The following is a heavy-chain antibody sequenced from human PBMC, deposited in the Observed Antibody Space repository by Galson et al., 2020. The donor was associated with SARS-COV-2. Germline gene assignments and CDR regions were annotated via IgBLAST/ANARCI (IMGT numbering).Heavy chain of an antibody. CDR3: AKRHGDSGGFDY. CDR1: GFTFSSYA. V-gene: IGHV3-23*01. CDR2: ISGSRSAT. J-gene: IGHJ4*02. Sequence: GGSLRLSCAASGFTFSSYAINWLRQAPGKRLEWHSRISGSRSATYYAGSVKGRFTISRDNSQNTLYLQMKGLRAEDTAIYYCAKRHGDSGGFDYWGQGARVTVSS. D-gene: IGHD2-15*01.